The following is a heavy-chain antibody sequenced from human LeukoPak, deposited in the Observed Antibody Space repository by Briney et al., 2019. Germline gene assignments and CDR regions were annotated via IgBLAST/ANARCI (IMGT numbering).Heavy chain of an antibody. CDR3: ARDVMVRGAHFDY. D-gene: IGHD3-10*01. Sequence: ASVKVSCKASGYTFTSYGISWVRQAHGQGREWMGWISAYNGNTNYAQKLQGRVAMTTDTSTGTAYMELRSLRSDDTAVYYCARDVMVRGAHFDYWGQGTLVTVSS. CDR2: ISAYNGNT. J-gene: IGHJ4*02. V-gene: IGHV1-18*01. CDR1: GYTFTSYG.